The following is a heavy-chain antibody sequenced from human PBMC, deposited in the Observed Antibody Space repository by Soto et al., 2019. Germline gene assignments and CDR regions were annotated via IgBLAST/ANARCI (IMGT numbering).Heavy chain of an antibody. CDR2: IYYSGST. CDR1: GGSISSYY. Sequence: PSETLSLTCTVSGGSISSYYWSWIRQPPGKGLEWIGYIYYSGSTNYNPSLKSRVTISVDTSKNQFSLKLSSVTAADTAVYYCARDHLWLGTYYDSSGFDYWGQGTLVTVSS. D-gene: IGHD3-22*01. CDR3: ARDHLWLGTYYDSSGFDY. V-gene: IGHV4-59*01. J-gene: IGHJ4*02.